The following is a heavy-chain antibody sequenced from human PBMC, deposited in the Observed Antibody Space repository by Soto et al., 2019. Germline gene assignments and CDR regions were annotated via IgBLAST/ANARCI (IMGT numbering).Heavy chain of an antibody. Sequence: GGSLRLSCAASGFPFSAYVMTWIRRAPGRGLEWVASISVSGDNIYYGDSVQGRFTISRDNSKRSVFLDLNSLRVEDTAVYYCARDLGLLKSLFDYWGQGTLVTVSS. D-gene: IGHD3-16*01. CDR2: ISVSGDNI. J-gene: IGHJ4*02. V-gene: IGHV3-21*01. CDR3: ARDLGLLKSLFDY. CDR1: GFPFSAYV.